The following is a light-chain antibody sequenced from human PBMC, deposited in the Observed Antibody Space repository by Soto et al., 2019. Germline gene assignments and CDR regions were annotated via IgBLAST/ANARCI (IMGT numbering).Light chain of an antibody. CDR1: SSDVGGYNY. CDR2: EVS. Sequence: QSALTQPASVSGSPGQSITISCTGTSSDVGGYNYVSWYQQHPGKAPKLMIYEVSNRPSGVSNRFSGSKSGNTASLTISGLLPEDEADYYCSSYTTSSTVAFGGGTQLTVL. J-gene: IGLJ2*01. CDR3: SSYTTSSTVA. V-gene: IGLV2-14*01.